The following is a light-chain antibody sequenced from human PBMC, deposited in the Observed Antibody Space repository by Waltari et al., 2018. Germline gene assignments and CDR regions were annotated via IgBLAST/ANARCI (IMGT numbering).Light chain of an antibody. J-gene: IGKJ4*01. CDR1: QSVRVY. Sequence: EIVLTQSPATLSLSPGERATLSCRASQSVRVYLAWYQQKPGQAPRLLIYDTSNRASGVPDRFSGSGSGTDFTLTIGRLEPEDYAVYYCQQYENSPLTFGGGTQVETK. CDR3: QQYENSPLT. V-gene: IGKV3-11*01. CDR2: DTS.